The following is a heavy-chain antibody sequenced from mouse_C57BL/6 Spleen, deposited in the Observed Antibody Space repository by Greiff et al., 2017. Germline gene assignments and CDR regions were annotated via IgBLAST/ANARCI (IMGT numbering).Heavy chain of an antibody. V-gene: IGHV7-3*01. D-gene: IGHD2-5*01. CDR3: ASDGYSNYVHWYFDV. J-gene: IGHJ1*03. CDR1: GFTFTDYY. CDR2: IRNKANGYTT. Sequence: EVQLVESGGGLVQPGGSLTLSCAASGFTFTDYYMSWVRQPPGKALEWLGFIRNKANGYTTEYSASVKGRFTISRDNSQSILYLQMNALRAEYSATYSYASDGYSNYVHWYFDVWGTGTTVTVSS.